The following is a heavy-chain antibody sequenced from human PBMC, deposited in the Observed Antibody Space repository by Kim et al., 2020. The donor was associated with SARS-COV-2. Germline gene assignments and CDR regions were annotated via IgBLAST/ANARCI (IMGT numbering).Heavy chain of an antibody. D-gene: IGHD3-10*01. J-gene: IGHJ5*02. V-gene: IGHV3-21*01. Sequence: GGSLRLSCAASGFTFSSYSMNWVRQAPGKGLEWVSSISSSSSYIYYADSVKGRFTISRDNAKNSLYLQMNSLRAEDTAVYYCARDPYYYGSGSYYNGPHWFDPWGQGTLVTVSS. CDR2: ISSSSSYI. CDR3: ARDPYYYGSGSYYNGPHWFDP. CDR1: GFTFSSYS.